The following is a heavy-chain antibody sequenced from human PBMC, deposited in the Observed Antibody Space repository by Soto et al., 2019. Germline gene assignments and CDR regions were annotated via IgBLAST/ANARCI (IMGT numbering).Heavy chain of an antibody. Sequence: QVQLVQSGAEVKKPGASVKVSCKASGYTFTSYGISWVRQAPGQGLEWMGWISAYNGNTNYAQKLQGRVTMTTDTSTSTAYMELRSLRSDDTAVSYCARDNTSSGYDLLYYYYYMDVWGKGTTVTVSS. J-gene: IGHJ6*03. CDR1: GYTFTSYG. CDR3: ARDNTSSGYDLLYYYYYMDV. D-gene: IGHD5-12*01. CDR2: ISAYNGNT. V-gene: IGHV1-18*01.